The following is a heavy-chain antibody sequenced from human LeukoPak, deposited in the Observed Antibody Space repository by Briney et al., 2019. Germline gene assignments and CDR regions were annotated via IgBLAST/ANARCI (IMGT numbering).Heavy chain of an antibody. D-gene: IGHD6-13*01. CDR2: IYTSGST. J-gene: IGHJ3*02. Sequence: SETLSLTCTVSGGSISSYYWSRIRQPAGKGLEWIGRIYTSGSTNYNPSLKSRVTMSVDTSKNQFSLKLSSVTAADTAVYYCARDNSYSSSWLVPRGYYAFDIWGQGTMVTVSS. CDR1: GGSISSYY. CDR3: ARDNSYSSSWLVPRGYYAFDI. V-gene: IGHV4-4*07.